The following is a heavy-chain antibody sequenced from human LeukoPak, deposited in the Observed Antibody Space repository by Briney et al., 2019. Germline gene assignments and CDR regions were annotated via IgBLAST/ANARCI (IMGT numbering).Heavy chain of an antibody. J-gene: IGHJ3*02. CDR1: GGTFSSYA. Sequence: GASVKVSCKASGGTFSSYAISWVRQAPGQGLEWMGGIIPIFGTANYAQKFQGRVTITADESTSTAYMELSSLRSEDTAVYYCARDESWELQEHDAFDIWGQGTMVTVSS. D-gene: IGHD1-26*01. CDR2: IIPIFGTA. CDR3: ARDESWELQEHDAFDI. V-gene: IGHV1-69*13.